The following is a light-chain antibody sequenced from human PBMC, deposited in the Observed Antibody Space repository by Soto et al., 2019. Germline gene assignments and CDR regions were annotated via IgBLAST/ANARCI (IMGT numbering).Light chain of an antibody. V-gene: IGLV2-14*03. CDR3: SSYTSSSTHV. J-gene: IGLJ1*01. Sequence: QSVLTQPASVSGSPGQSITISCTGTSSDIGAFTFVSWYQQHPGKVPKLMIFDVNRRPSGVSDRFSGSKSGNTASLTISGLRAEDEGDYYCSSYTSSSTHVFGSGTKVTVL. CDR1: SSDIGAFTF. CDR2: DVN.